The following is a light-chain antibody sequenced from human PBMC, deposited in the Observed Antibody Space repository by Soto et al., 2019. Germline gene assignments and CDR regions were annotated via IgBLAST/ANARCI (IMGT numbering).Light chain of an antibody. CDR1: PSVSSN. CDR2: GAS. V-gene: IGKV3-15*01. CDR3: QQYSNWPPFT. J-gene: IGKJ1*01. Sequence: ETLMTQSPATLSVSPGESATLSCWASPSVSSNLAWYQQKPGQAPRLLIYGASTRAAGVSARFSGSGSGSEFTLTIDNLQSEDFAVYYWQQYSNWPPFTCGQGTQVAIK.